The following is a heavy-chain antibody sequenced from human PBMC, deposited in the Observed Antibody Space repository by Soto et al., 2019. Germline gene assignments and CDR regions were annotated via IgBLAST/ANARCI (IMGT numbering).Heavy chain of an antibody. CDR3: ARGAYDSSGYYLLDY. D-gene: IGHD3-22*01. CDR2: IYYSGST. J-gene: IGHJ4*02. V-gene: IGHV4-30-4*01. Sequence: TLSLTCTVSGGSISSGDYYWSWIRQPPGKGLEWIGYIYYSGSTYYNPSLKSRVTISVDTSKNQFSLKLSSVTAADTAVYYCARGAYDSSGYYLLDYWGQGTLVTVSS. CDR1: GGSISSGDYY.